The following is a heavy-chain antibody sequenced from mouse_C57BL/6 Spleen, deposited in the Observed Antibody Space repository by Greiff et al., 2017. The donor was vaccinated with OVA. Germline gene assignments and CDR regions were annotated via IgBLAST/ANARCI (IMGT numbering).Heavy chain of an antibody. D-gene: IGHD4-1*01. V-gene: IGHV2-3*01. J-gene: IGHJ3*01. CDR2: IWGDGST. CDR3: AKGELGAY. Sequence: VQLVESGPGLVAPSQSLSITCTVSGFSLTSYGVSWVRQPPGKGLEWLGVIWGDGSTNYHSALLSRLSISKDNSKSQVFLKLTSLQTDDTATYYCAKGELGAYWGQGTLVTVSA. CDR1: GFSLTSYG.